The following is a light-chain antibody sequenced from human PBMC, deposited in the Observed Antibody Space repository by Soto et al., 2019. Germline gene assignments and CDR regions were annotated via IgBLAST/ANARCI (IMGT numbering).Light chain of an antibody. CDR3: LSYVGRETGV. CDR2: EVF. Sequence: QSVLTQPPSASGSPGQSVTISCTGTSNDIGAYNYVSWHQHHPGKVPKLLIYEVFRRPSGVPDRFSASKSGNTASLTVSGLQPEDEADYYCLSYVGRETGVFGSGTKLTVL. J-gene: IGLJ1*01. V-gene: IGLV2-8*01. CDR1: SNDIGAYNY.